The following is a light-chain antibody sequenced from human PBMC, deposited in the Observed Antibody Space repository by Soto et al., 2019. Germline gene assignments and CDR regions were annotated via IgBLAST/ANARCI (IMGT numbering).Light chain of an antibody. J-gene: IGLJ1*01. CDR3: SSYTSSRTYV. CDR1: SSDVGAYNY. Sequence: QSVLTQPASVSGSPGQSIPISCTGTSSDVGAYNYVSWYQQHPGKAPKLMIYDVSNRPSGVSNRFSGSKSGNTASLTISGLQAEDEADYYCSSYTSSRTYVFGTGTKVTVL. CDR2: DVS. V-gene: IGLV2-14*01.